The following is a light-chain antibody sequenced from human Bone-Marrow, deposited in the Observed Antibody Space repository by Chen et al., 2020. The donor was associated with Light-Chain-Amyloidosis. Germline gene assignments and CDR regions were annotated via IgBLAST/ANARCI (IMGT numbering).Light chain of an antibody. V-gene: IGLV6-57*01. CDR1: SGSIATNY. CDR2: EDD. CDR3: QSDQGSSQGV. J-gene: IGLJ3*02. Sequence: NFMLTQPHSVSESPGKTVLISCTRRSGSIATNYVQWYQQRPGSSPTTVIYEDDQRPSGVPDRCSGAIDRASNAASLTISGRKTGDEADDYGQSDQGSSQGVFGGGTKLTVL.